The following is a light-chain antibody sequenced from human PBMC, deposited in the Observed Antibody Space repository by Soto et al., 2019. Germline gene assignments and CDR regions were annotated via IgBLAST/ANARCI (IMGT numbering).Light chain of an antibody. CDR2: DAS. CDR1: QTASSSH. CDR3: QQYGMSPYT. V-gene: IGKV3-20*01. Sequence: IVLTQAPGALTLSPGERATLSCRASQTASSSHLAWYQQKHGQAPRLCIYDASSRATGISERFSGSGSGKEFTLTISSLAPEDFEVYYCQQYGMSPYTFGQGTKV. J-gene: IGKJ2*01.